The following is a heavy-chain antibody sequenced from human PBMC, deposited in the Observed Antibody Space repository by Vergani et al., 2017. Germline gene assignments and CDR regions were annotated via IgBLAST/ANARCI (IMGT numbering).Heavy chain of an antibody. Sequence: QVQLVQSGAEVKKPGSSVKVSCKTSGGTFSSYSITWVRQAPGQGLEWMGRIIPFASIANYAQKFQGRVTITADKSTSTAYMELSSLRSEDTAVYYCAREGFYDYVWGSYRLRGGYYFDYWGQGTLVTVSS. CDR1: GGTFSSYS. D-gene: IGHD3-16*02. CDR2: IIPFASIA. J-gene: IGHJ4*02. CDR3: AREGFYDYVWGSYRLRGGYYFDY. V-gene: IGHV1-69*04.